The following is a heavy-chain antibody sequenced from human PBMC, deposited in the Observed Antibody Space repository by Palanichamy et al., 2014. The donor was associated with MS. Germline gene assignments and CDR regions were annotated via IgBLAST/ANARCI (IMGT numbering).Heavy chain of an antibody. CDR1: GFSLSNRVG. Sequence: QIALEESGPTLVKPTQTLTLTCTFSGFSLSNRVGVGWIRQPPGKALEWLALIYRADDRRYGPSLKSRLTIIKDASENQVVLTMTNMAPVDTATYYCARTLGYCSGGSCVWFDPWGQGTLVTVSS. D-gene: IGHD2-15*01. CDR2: IYRADDR. J-gene: IGHJ5*02. CDR3: ARTLGYCSGGSCVWFDP. V-gene: IGHV2-5*05.